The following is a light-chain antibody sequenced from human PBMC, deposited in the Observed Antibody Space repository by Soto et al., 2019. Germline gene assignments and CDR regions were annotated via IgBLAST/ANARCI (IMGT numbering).Light chain of an antibody. CDR2: AVT. Sequence: QSVLTQPASVSGSPGQSVSISCTTSSSDFGGHNLVSWYQHHPGRAPNLLIYAVTNRPSGVPDRFSGSKSGSTASLIISGLRSEDEADYYCSAYTSTNTVIVGGGTKLTVL. CDR1: SSDFGGHNL. V-gene: IGLV2-14*03. J-gene: IGLJ2*01. CDR3: SAYTSTNTVI.